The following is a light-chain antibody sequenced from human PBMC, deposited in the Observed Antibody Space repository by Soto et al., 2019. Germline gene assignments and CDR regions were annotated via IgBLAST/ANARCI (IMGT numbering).Light chain of an antibody. Sequence: EIVLTQSPGTLSLSPGETATLSCRASQSVSNTFLAWYQQKPGQAPRLLIYDASSRATGIPDRFSGSGSGTDFTLTISRLEPEDFAVYYCQQSGSSRTFGQGTKVEIK. CDR1: QSVSNTF. CDR3: QQSGSSRT. CDR2: DAS. J-gene: IGKJ1*01. V-gene: IGKV3-20*01.